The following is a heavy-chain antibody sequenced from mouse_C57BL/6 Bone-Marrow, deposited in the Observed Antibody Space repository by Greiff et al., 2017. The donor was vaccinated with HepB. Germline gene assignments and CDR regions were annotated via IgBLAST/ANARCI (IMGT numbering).Heavy chain of an antibody. CDR1: GYTFTSYG. J-gene: IGHJ4*01. D-gene: IGHD2-3*01. CDR3: ARGGYGYYGGSAMDY. V-gene: IGHV1-81*01. CDR2: IYPRSGNT. Sequence: QVQLKQSGAELARPGASVKLSCKASGYTFTSYGISWVKQRTGQGLEWIGEIYPRSGNTYYNEKFKGKATLTADKSSSTAYMELRSLTSEDSAVYFCARGGYGYYGGSAMDYWGQGTSVTVSS.